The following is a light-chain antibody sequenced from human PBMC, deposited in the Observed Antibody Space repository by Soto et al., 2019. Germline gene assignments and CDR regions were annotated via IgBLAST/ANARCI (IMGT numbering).Light chain of an antibody. CDR2: NDN. CDR1: SSNIGSRT. Sequence: QSALTQPPSASATPGQRVTISCSGRSSNIGSRTVNWYQQLPGSAPKLLVYNDNQRPSGVPDRFSGSKSGTSASLAISGLQSEHEADYYCAAWDDSLHVIFGGGTKLTVL. J-gene: IGLJ2*01. CDR3: AAWDDSLHVI. V-gene: IGLV1-44*01.